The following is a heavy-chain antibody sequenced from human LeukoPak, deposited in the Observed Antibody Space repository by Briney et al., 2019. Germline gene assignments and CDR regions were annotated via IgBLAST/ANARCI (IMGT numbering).Heavy chain of an antibody. CDR3: AKDLRGSSWYVGTWFDP. CDR2: IRYDGSNK. CDR1: GFIFSSYG. J-gene: IGHJ5*02. D-gene: IGHD6-13*01. V-gene: IGHV3-30*02. Sequence: EGSLRLSCAASGFIFSSYGMHWARQAPGKGLEWVAFIRYDGSNKYYADSVKGRFTISRDNSKNTLYLQMNSLRAEDTAVYYCAKDLRGSSWYVGTWFDPWGQGTLVTVSS.